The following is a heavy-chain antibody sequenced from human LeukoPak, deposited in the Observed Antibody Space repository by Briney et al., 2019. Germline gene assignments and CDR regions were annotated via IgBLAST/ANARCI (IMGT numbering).Heavy chain of an antibody. D-gene: IGHD3-16*02. J-gene: IGHJ4*02. CDR3: AKSALNDYVWGSYRVPSDY. V-gene: IGHV3-23*01. Sequence: VKGRFTIPRDNSKNTLYLQMNSLRAEDTAVYYCAKSALNDYVWGSYRVPSDYWGQGTLVTVSS.